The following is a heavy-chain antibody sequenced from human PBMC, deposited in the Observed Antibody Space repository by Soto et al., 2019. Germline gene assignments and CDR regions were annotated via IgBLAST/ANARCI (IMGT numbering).Heavy chain of an antibody. D-gene: IGHD2-2*02. V-gene: IGHV1-3*01. Sequence: ASVKVSCKASGYTFTTYAMHWVRQAPGQRLEWMGWINAGNGKTKYSQKFQGRVTITRDTSATTVYMELSSLRSEDTAVYYCARAGDDCSTTNCYMIDYWGQGTLVTVSS. CDR2: INAGNGKT. CDR3: ARAGDDCSTTNCYMIDY. J-gene: IGHJ4*02. CDR1: GYTFTTYA.